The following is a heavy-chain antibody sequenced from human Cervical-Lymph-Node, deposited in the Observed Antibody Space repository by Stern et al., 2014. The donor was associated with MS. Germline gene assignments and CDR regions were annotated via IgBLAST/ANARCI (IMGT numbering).Heavy chain of an antibody. CDR1: GGPISSGTYY. CDR3: ARGRNGFGYDS. V-gene: IGHV4-61*02. J-gene: IGHJ4*02. D-gene: IGHD2-15*01. Sequence: QVQLQESGPGLVKPSQTLSLTCTVSGGPISSGTYYWSWIRQPAGKGLEWIGRIYTSGSTAYTSSLKGRVTISVDMSKNKLSLRLTHVTAADTAVYYCARGRNGFGYDSWGQGTLATVSP. CDR2: IYTSGST.